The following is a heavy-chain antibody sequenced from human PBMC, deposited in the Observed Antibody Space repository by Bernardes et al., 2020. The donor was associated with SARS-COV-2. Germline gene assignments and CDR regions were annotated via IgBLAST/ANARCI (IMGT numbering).Heavy chain of an antibody. CDR3: ARGRGTVTTFFVY. CDR1: GFTFSSYG. Sequence: SLSLSCAASGFTFSSYGMHWVRQAPGKGLEWVAVIWYDGSNKYYADSVKGRFTISRDNSKNTLYLQMNSLRAEDTAVYYCARGRGTVTTFFVYWGQGTLVTVSS. D-gene: IGHD4-17*01. V-gene: IGHV3-33*01. J-gene: IGHJ4*02. CDR2: IWYDGSNK.